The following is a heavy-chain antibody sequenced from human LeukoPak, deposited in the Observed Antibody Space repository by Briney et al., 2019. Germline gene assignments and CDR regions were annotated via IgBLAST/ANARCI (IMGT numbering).Heavy chain of an antibody. Sequence: SETLSLTCAVYGGSFSGYYWSWIRQPPGKGLEWIGEINHSGSTNYNPSIKSRVTISVDTSKNQFSLKLSSVTAADTPVYFLSRGRGYRCGYFDYWGQGTLVTVSS. CDR2: INHSGST. D-gene: IGHD5-18*01. CDR3: SRGRGYRCGYFDY. V-gene: IGHV4-34*01. CDR1: GGSFSGYY. J-gene: IGHJ4*02.